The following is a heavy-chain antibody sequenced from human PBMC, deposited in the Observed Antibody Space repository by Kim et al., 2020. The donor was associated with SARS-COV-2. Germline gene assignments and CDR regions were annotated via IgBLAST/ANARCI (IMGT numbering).Heavy chain of an antibody. J-gene: IGHJ4*02. Sequence: NTKYSQTFQGRVTITRDTSASTAYMELSSLRSEDTAVYYCARGRFVGLDYWGQGTLVTVSS. V-gene: IGHV1-3*01. CDR3: ARGRFVGLDY. D-gene: IGHD2-15*01. CDR2: NT.